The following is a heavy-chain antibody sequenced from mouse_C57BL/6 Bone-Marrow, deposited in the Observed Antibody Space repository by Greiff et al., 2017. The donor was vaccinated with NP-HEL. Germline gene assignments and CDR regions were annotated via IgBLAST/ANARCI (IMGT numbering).Heavy chain of an antibody. CDR3: TRRLRQD. CDR1: GFTFSDAW. J-gene: IGHJ2*01. V-gene: IGHV6-6*01. D-gene: IGHD2-4*01. CDR2: IRNKANNPST. Sequence: DVMLVESGGGLVQPGGSMKLSCAASGFTFSDAWMDWVRQSPEKGLEWVAEIRNKANNPSTYYAESVKGRFTISRDDSKSSVYLQMNSLRAEDTGIYYCTRRLRQDWGQGTTLTVSS.